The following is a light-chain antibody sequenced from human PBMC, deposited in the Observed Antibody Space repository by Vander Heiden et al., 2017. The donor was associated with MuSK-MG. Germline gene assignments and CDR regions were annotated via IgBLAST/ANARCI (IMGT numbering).Light chain of an antibody. CDR1: RGVSTS. Sequence: EIVLTQSPASLSVSPGERATLSCRASRGVSTSLAWYHPQPGPSPRLLIFSASKRAADTPARFSASGSGTEYTLTIDSLQSEDFALYSCQQYYDRPCTFGQGTKLEI. V-gene: IGKV3-15*01. CDR3: QQYYDRPCT. J-gene: IGKJ2*02. CDR2: SAS.